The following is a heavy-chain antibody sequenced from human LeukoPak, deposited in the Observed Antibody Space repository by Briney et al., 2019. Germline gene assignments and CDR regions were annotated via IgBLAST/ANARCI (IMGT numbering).Heavy chain of an antibody. CDR3: VGGLTTVTTTGTRNDC. V-gene: IGHV3-21*01. J-gene: IGHJ4*02. Sequence: GGSLRLSCAASGFTFSSYSMNWVRQAPGKGLEWVSSISSSSSYIYYADSVKGRFTISRGNAKNSLYLQMNSLRAEDTAVYYCVGGLTTVTTTGTRNDCWGQGTLVTVSS. CDR1: GFTFSSYS. D-gene: IGHD4-17*01. CDR2: ISSSSSYI.